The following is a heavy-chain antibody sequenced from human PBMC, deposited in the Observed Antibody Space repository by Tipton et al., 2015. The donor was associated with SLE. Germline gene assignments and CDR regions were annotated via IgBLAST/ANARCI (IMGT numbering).Heavy chain of an antibody. D-gene: IGHD3-9*01. V-gene: IGHV4-39*07. J-gene: IGHJ5*02. CDR2: IYYSGST. Sequence: TLSLTCTVSGGSISSSSYYWGWIRQPPGKGLEWIGSIYYSGSTYYNPPLQSRVTISVDTSKIQFSLKLSSVTAADTAVYYCARMVPDYDILTSWFDPWGQGTLVTVSS. CDR3: ARMVPDYDILTSWFDP. CDR1: GGSISSSSYY.